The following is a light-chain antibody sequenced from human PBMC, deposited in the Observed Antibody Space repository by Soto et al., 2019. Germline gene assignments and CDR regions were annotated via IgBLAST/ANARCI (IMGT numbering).Light chain of an antibody. Sequence: QSVLTQPPSASGTPEQTVTITCSGSGSNIGSNTINWYQQLPGAAPKLLIHHDNQRPSGVPDRISASKSRTSASLAISGLQSEDEADYYCGGWDDSLNGPVFGGGTKLTVL. J-gene: IGLJ2*01. V-gene: IGLV1-44*01. CDR2: HDN. CDR1: GSNIGSNT. CDR3: GGWDDSLNGPV.